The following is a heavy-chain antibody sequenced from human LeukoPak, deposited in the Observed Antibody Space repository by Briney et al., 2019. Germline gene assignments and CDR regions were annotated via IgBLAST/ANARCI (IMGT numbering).Heavy chain of an antibody. CDR2: INSHGSST. CDR3: VRDRDWGFDY. J-gene: IGHJ4*02. D-gene: IGHD3/OR15-3a*01. V-gene: IGHV3-74*01. CDR1: GFTFSSYW. Sequence: GGSLRLSCAATGFTFSSYWMHWVRQAPGQGLMWVSRINSHGSSTNYADSVKGRFTISRDNFKNTLSLQMNSLRAEDTAVYYCVRDRDWGFDYWGQGTLVTVSS.